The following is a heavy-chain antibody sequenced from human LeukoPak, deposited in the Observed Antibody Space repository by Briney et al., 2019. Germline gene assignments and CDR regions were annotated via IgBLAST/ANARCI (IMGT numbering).Heavy chain of an antibody. V-gene: IGHV3-30*02. CDR2: IRYDGNDK. CDR3: AQNLMRARWFGES. CDR1: GFTFSYYG. J-gene: IGHJ5*02. D-gene: IGHD3-10*01. Sequence: GGSLRLSCAASGFTFSYYGFHWVRQAPGKGLEWVAFIRYDGNDKFYADSVKGRFTISKDTSRATLYLQMNSLRTDDTAVYYGAQNLMRARWFGESWGQGTLVTVSS.